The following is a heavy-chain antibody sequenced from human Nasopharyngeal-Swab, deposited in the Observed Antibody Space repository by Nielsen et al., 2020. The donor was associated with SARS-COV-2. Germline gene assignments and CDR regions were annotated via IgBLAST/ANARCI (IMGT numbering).Heavy chain of an antibody. CDR2: ISSSSSTI. V-gene: IGHV3-48*01. CDR3: ASRQNVLRFLEWSSYYYYYYMDV. D-gene: IGHD3-3*01. Sequence: WIRQPPGKGLEWVSYISSSSSTIYYADSVKGRFTISRDNAKSSLYLQMNSLRAEDTAVYYCASRQNVLRFLEWSSYYYYYYMDVWGKGTTVTVSS. J-gene: IGHJ6*03.